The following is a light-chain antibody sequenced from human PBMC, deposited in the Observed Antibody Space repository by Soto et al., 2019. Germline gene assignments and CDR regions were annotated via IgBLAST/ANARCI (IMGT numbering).Light chain of an antibody. J-gene: IGLJ2*01. CDR3: YVWDSTSDHVV. CDR1: DIGTKS. Sequence: SYELTQPPSVSVAPGKTARITCGGNDIGTKSVHWYLQKPGQAPVLVIYYDGDRPSGVPERFSGSNSENTATLTISRVEAGDEAGYYSYVWDSTSDHVVFGGGTKVTVL. V-gene: IGLV3-21*04. CDR2: YDG.